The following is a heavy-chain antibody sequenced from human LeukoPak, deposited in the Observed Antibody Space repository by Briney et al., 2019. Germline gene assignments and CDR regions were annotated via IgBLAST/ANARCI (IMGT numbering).Heavy chain of an antibody. D-gene: IGHD1-26*01. CDR2: MNPNSGNT. CDR3: ARALELRSYNDY. Sequence: ASVKVSCKASGYTFTSYDINWVRQATGQGLEWMGWMNPNSGNTGYAQKFQGRVTITRNTSISTAYMELSSLRSEDTAVYYCARALELRSYNDYWGQGTLVTVSS. CDR1: GYTFTSYD. J-gene: IGHJ4*02. V-gene: IGHV1-8*03.